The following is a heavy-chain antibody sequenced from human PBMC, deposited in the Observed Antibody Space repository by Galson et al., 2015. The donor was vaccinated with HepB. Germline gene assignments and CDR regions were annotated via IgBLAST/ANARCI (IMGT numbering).Heavy chain of an antibody. CDR3: ARGHHGTGLDY. J-gene: IGHJ4*02. CDR1: GYTFSRNG. CDR2: ISTSNDRI. D-gene: IGHD1-14*01. V-gene: IGHV1-18*01. Sequence: SVKVSCKASGYTFSRNGIFWVRQAPGQGLEWMGWISTSNDRINYAQNVRDRLALTTDTSTNPAYMELRSLRPDDTAVYYCARGHHGTGLDYWGQGTRVAVSS.